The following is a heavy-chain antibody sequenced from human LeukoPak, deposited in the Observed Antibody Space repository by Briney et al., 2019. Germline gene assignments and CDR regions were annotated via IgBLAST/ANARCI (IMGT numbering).Heavy chain of an antibody. D-gene: IGHD3-3*01. J-gene: IGHJ4*02. CDR1: GGSFSGYY. V-gene: IGHV4-34*01. CDR3: ARVSTVLRFLEWLSPPYYFDY. Sequence: SETLSLTCAVYGGSFSGYYWSWIRQPPGKGLEWIGEINHSGSTNYNPSLKSRVTISVDTSKNQFSLKLSPVTAADTAVYYCARVSTVLRFLEWLSPPYYFDYWGQGTLVTVSS. CDR2: INHSGST.